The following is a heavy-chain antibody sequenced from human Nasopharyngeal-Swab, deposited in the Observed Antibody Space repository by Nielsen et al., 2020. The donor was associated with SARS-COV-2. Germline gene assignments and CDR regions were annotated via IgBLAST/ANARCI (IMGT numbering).Heavy chain of an antibody. D-gene: IGHD3-16*01. CDR3: AGGRGYYYHGMDV. CDR1: GFSVSSNY. V-gene: IGHV3-53*01. J-gene: IGHJ6*02. Sequence: GGSLRLSCAASGFSVSSNYMSWVRQAAGKGLEWVSVIYSGGSTYYADPVKGRFTISRDNSKNTLYLQMNSPRAEDTAVYYCAGGRGYYYHGMDVWGQGTTVTVSS. CDR2: IYSGGST.